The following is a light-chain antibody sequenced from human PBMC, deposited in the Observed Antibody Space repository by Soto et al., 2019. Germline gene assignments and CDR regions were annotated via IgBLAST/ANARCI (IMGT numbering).Light chain of an antibody. CDR1: QYINTR. CDR2: QTS. J-gene: IGKJ1*01. CDR3: QKYGSAPRT. V-gene: IGKV3-11*01. Sequence: EIVLTQSPATLSSFPGDRVTLSCRASQYINTRLAWYQHRPGQAPRLLIYQTSLRAAGIPARFSASGSGTDFTLTISDVQPEDFATYYCQKYGSAPRTFGPGTKVEI.